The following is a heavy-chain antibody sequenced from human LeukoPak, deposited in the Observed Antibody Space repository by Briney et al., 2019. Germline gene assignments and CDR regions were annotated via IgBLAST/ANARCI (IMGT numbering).Heavy chain of an antibody. J-gene: IGHJ4*01. CDR1: GGSISSGSYY. V-gene: IGHV4-61*02. CDR2: IYTSGST. Sequence: ASETLSLTCTVSGGSISSGSYYCSWIRQPAGKGLEWIGRIYTSGSTNYNPSLKSRVTISVDTSKNQFSLRLSSVTAADTAVYYCARCLGGRRDYFDYWGQGTLVTVSS. D-gene: IGHD3-16*01. CDR3: ARCLGGRRDYFDY.